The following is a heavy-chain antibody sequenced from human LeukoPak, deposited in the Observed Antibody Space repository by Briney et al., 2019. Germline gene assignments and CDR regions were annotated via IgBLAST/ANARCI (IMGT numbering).Heavy chain of an antibody. J-gene: IGHJ5*02. CDR1: GFTFSSYG. Sequence: GRSLRLSCAASGFTFSSYGMHWVRQAPGKGLEWVAVISYDGSNKYYADSVKGRFTISRDNSKNTLYLQMNSLRAEDTAVYYCAKLPGYYYDSSGYYGQYNWFDPWGQGPLVTVSS. CDR2: ISYDGSNK. V-gene: IGHV3-30*18. D-gene: IGHD3-22*01. CDR3: AKLPGYYYDSSGYYGQYNWFDP.